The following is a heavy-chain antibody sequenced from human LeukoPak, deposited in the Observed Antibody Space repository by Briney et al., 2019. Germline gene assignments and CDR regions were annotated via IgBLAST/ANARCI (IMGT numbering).Heavy chain of an antibody. Sequence: PSETLSLTCTVSGGPISSYYWSWIRQPAGKGLEWIGRIYTSGSTNYNPSLKSRVTMSVDTSKNQFSLKLSSVTAADTAVYYCARDIPLYSGSYYYYYYYGMDVWGQGTTVTVSS. V-gene: IGHV4-4*07. CDR3: ARDIPLYSGSYYYYYYYGMDV. D-gene: IGHD1-26*01. CDR1: GGPISSYY. CDR2: IYTSGST. J-gene: IGHJ6*02.